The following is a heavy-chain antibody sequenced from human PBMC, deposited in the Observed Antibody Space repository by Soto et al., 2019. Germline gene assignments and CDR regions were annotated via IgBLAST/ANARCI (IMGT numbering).Heavy chain of an antibody. CDR3: ARADFRGVDAFDI. CDR2: IYYSGST. CDR1: GGSISSGDYY. D-gene: IGHD3-10*01. V-gene: IGHV4-30-4*01. J-gene: IGHJ3*02. Sequence: SETLSLTCTVSGGSISSGDYYWSWIRQPPGKGLEWIGYIYYSGSTYYNPSLKSRVTISVDTSKNQFSLKLSSVTAADTAVYYCARADFRGVDAFDIWGQGTMVTVSS.